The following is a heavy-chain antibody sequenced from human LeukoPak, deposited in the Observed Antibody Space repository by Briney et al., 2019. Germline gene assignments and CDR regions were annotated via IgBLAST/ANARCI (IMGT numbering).Heavy chain of an antibody. CDR1: GGSITTGNW. CDR3: ARYSRLLREKNPFDI. D-gene: IGHD4-17*01. J-gene: IGHJ3*02. V-gene: IGHV4-4*02. CDR2: IYPGGHT. Sequence: SETLSLTCAVFGGSITTGNWWNWVRQSPGKGLEWIGEIYPGGHTNYNPSFKSRVTISVDKSKNQFSLKLNSVTAADTAVYYCARYSRLLREKNPFDIWGQGTMVTVSS.